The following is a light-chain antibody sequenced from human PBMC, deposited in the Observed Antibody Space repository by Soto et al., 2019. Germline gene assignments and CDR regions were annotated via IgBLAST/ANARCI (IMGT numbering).Light chain of an antibody. CDR2: LGS. V-gene: IGKV2-28*01. J-gene: IGKJ1*01. CDR3: MQALQTPPWT. CDR1: QSLLHSNGYNY. Sequence: DIVMTQSPLSLPVTPGEPASISCRSSQSLLHSNGYNYLDWYLQKPGQSPQLLLFLGSNRASRVPDRFSGSGSGTDVTLTISRVEAEDVGVYYCMQALQTPPWTFGQGTKVEIK.